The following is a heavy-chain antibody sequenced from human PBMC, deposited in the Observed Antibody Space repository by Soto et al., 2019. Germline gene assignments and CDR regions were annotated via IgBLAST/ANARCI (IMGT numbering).Heavy chain of an antibody. D-gene: IGHD5-12*01. Sequence: EVQLVESGGGLVQPGGSPRLSCAASGFTFSSYEMNWVRQAPGKGLEWVSYISSSGSTIYYADSVKGRFTISRDNAKNSLYLQMNSLRAEDTAVYYCARGLKYSGYDSYLYYYYGMDVWGQGTTVTVSS. J-gene: IGHJ6*02. V-gene: IGHV3-48*03. CDR1: GFTFSSYE. CDR2: ISSSGSTI. CDR3: ARGLKYSGYDSYLYYYYGMDV.